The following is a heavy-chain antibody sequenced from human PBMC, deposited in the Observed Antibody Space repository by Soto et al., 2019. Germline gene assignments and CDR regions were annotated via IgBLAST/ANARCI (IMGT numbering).Heavy chain of an antibody. Sequence: QITLKESGPTLVKPTQTLTLTCTFSGFSLSTSGVGVGWIRQPPGKALECLTLIYWDDDKRYSPSLKGRLTITKDTSKNQVVLTMTNMDPVDTATYYCARLFYDTSGYPFDYWGQGTLVTVSS. CDR2: IYWDDDK. J-gene: IGHJ4*02. V-gene: IGHV2-5*02. CDR1: GFSLSTSGVG. CDR3: ARLFYDTSGYPFDY. D-gene: IGHD3-22*01.